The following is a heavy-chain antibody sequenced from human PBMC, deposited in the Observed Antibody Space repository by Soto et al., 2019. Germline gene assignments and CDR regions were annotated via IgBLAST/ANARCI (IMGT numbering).Heavy chain of an antibody. Sequence: QVQLRESGPGLVKPSQTLSLTCTVSGDTIYSDNYYWTWIRQPPGRGLELIAYIDYSGKTYYNPSVTILTIISVDTSKNQFSLRLSSVTAADTAVYFCARGESMLPSILWSPLDFWGQGILVTVSS. V-gene: IGHV4-30-4*01. D-gene: IGHD2-21*01. CDR3: ARGESMLPSILWSPLDF. J-gene: IGHJ4*02. CDR2: IDYSGKT. CDR1: GDTIYSDNYY.